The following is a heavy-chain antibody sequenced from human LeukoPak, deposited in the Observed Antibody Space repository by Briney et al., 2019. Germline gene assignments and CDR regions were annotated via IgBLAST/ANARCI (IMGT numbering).Heavy chain of an antibody. Sequence: GGSLRLSCAASGFTFSSYSMNWVRQAPGKGLKWVSYISSSSSTIYYADSVKGRFTISRDNAKNSLYLQMNSLRAEDTAVYYCARDWTPFDYWGQGTLVTVSS. D-gene: IGHD3/OR15-3a*01. V-gene: IGHV3-48*04. CDR2: ISSSSSTI. CDR1: GFTFSSYS. CDR3: ARDWTPFDY. J-gene: IGHJ4*02.